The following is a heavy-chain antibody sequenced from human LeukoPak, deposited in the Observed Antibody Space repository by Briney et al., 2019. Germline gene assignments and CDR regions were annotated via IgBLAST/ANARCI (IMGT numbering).Heavy chain of an antibody. CDR1: GFTFSSYG. CDR3: AKIHGDNYFDY. V-gene: IGHV3-33*06. Sequence: GGSLRLSCAASGFTFSSYGMHWVRQAPGKGLEWVAVIWYDGSNKYYADSVKGRFAISRDNSKNTLYLQMSSLRAEDTAVYYCAKIHGDNYFDYWGQGTLVTVSS. D-gene: IGHD4-17*01. J-gene: IGHJ4*02. CDR2: IWYDGSNK.